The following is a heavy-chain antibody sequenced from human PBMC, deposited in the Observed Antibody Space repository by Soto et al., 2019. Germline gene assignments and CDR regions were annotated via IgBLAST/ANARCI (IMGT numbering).Heavy chain of an antibody. CDR1: GFTFSSYA. CDR3: AKDRDGAAAGPTKFYGMDV. V-gene: IGHV3-23*01. Sequence: EVQLLESGGGLVQPGGSLRLSCAASGFTFSSYAMSWVRQAPGKGLEWVSVMSGRGDSTYYADSVRGGFTISRDNSKNTLYLQMNSLRAEDTAVYYCAKDRDGAAAGPTKFYGMDVWGQGTTVTVSS. CDR2: MSGRGDST. J-gene: IGHJ6*02. D-gene: IGHD6-13*01.